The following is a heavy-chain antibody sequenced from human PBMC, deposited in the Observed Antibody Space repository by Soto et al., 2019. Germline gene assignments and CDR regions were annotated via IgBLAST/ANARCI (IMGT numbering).Heavy chain of an antibody. CDR3: ARVIRPPPLEQLVRWDWYYYYGMDV. Sequence: EVQLVESGGGLVQPGGSLRLSCAASGFPFSSHSMSWVRQAPGKGLEWVSYTSGTGGTIKYADSVKGRFTIFRDNAKNSLYLQMNSLRAEDTALYYCARVIRPPPLEQLVRWDWYYYYGMDVWGQGTTVTVSS. CDR2: TSGTGGTI. D-gene: IGHD6-6*01. CDR1: GFPFSSHS. J-gene: IGHJ6*02. V-gene: IGHV3-48*01.